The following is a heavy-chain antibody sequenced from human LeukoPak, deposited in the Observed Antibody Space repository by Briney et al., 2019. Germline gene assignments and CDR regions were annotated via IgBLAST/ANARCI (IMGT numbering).Heavy chain of an antibody. J-gene: IGHJ3*02. CDR1: GFIFSSYG. V-gene: IGHV3-33*01. D-gene: IGHD5-12*01. CDR3: ARGKASGGYSGYGLDAFDI. Sequence: AGGPLRLSCAASGFIFSSYGMHWVRQATGKGLEWVAVIWDDGITKHYGDSVKGRFTISRDNSKNTLYLQMNSLRAEDTAVYYCARGKASGGYSGYGLDAFDIWGQGTMVTVSS. CDR2: IWDDGITK.